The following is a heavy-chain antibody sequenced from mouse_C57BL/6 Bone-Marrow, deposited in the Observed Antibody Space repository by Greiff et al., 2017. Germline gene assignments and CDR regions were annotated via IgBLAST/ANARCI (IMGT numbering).Heavy chain of an antibody. CDR3: ARSSYYGSSRYYAMYY. Sequence: VQLQQSGAELARPGASVKLSCKASGYTFTSYGISWVKQRTGQGLEWIGETYPRSGNTYYNEKFKGKATLTADKSSSTAYMELRSLTSEDSAVYCCARSSYYGSSRYYAMYYWGQGTSVTVSS. CDR1: GYTFTSYG. J-gene: IGHJ4*01. V-gene: IGHV1-81*01. D-gene: IGHD1-1*01. CDR2: TYPRSGNT.